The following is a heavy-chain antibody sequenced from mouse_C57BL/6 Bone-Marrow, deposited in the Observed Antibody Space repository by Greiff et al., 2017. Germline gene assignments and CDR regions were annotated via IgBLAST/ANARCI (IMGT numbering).Heavy chain of an antibody. CDR3: ARRRWLLLEDYAMDY. CDR1: GYSFTGYY. V-gene: IGHV1-42*01. CDR2: INPSTGGT. Sequence: VQLQQSGPELVKPGASVKISCKASGYSFTGYYMNWVKQSPEKSLEWIGEINPSTGGTTYNQKFKAKATLTVDKSSSTAYMQLKSLTSEDSAVYYCARRRWLLLEDYAMDYWGQGTSVTVSS. D-gene: IGHD2-3*01. J-gene: IGHJ4*01.